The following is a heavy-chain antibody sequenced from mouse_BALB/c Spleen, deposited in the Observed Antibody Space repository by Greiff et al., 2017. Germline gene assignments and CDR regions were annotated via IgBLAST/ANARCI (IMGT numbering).Heavy chain of an antibody. J-gene: IGHJ2*01. V-gene: IGHV3-6*02. D-gene: IGHD1-2*01. CDR2: ISYDGSN. Sequence: DVQLQESGPGLVKPSQSLSLTCSVTGYSITSGYYWNWIRQFPGNKLEWMGYISYDGSNNYNPSLKNRISITRDTSKNQFFLKLNSVTTEDTATYYCASYYGYYFDYWGQGTTLTVSS. CDR1: GYSITSGYY. CDR3: ASYYGYYFDY.